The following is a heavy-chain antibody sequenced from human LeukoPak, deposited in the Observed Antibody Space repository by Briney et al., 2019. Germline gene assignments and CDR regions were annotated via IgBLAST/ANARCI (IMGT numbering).Heavy chain of an antibody. CDR2: ISYDGSNK. D-gene: IGHD3-3*01. V-gene: IGHV3-30*18. CDR1: GFTFSSYG. CDR3: AKMYYDFWYETRVVSYYMDV. Sequence: GGSLRLSCAASGFTFSSYGMHWVRQAPGKGLEWVAVISYDGSNKYYADSVKGRFTISRDNSKNTLYLQMNSLRAEDTAVYYCAKMYYDFWYETRVVSYYMDVWGKGTTVTVSS. J-gene: IGHJ6*03.